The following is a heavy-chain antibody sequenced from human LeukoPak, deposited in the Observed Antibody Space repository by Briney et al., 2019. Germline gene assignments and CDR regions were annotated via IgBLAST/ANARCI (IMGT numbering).Heavy chain of an antibody. J-gene: IGHJ3*02. D-gene: IGHD3-22*01. CDR2: IYYSGST. V-gene: IGHV4-59*01. Sequence: SETLSLTCTVSGGSIRNYGWNWIRQSPGKGLEWIGYIYYSGSTNYNPSLKSRVTISVDTSKNQFSLKLSSVTAADTAVYYCASGGGRYYYDSSEAFDIWGQGTMVTVSS. CDR3: ASGGGRYYYDSSEAFDI. CDR1: GGSIRNYG.